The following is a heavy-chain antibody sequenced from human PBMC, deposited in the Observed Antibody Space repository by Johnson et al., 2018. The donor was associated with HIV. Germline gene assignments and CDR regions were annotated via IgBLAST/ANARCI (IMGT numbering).Heavy chain of an antibody. Sequence: QVQLVESGGGLVKPGGSLRLSCAASGFTFSDYYMSWIRQAPGKGLEWVAVIWFDGSNKYYADSVKGRFTISRDNSKNTLYLQMNSLRAEDTAVYYCARACSAAHCYSAQAFDIWGQGTMVTVSS. CDR1: GFTFSDYY. J-gene: IGHJ3*02. D-gene: IGHD2-15*01. V-gene: IGHV3-33*08. CDR3: ARACSAAHCYSAQAFDI. CDR2: IWFDGSNK.